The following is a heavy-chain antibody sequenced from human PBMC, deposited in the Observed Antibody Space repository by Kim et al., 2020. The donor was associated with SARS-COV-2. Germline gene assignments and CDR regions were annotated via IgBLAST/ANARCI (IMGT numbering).Heavy chain of an antibody. J-gene: IGHJ6*02. Sequence: GGSLRLSCAASGFTFSSYAMHWVRQAPGKGLEWVAVISYDGSNKYYADSVKGRFTISRDNSKNTLYLQMNSLRAEDTAVYYCARDWVGYVFYYYYYGMDVWGQGTTVTVSS. CDR2: ISYDGSNK. CDR3: ARDWVGYVFYYYYYGMDV. V-gene: IGHV3-30*04. D-gene: IGHD5-12*01. CDR1: GFTFSSYA.